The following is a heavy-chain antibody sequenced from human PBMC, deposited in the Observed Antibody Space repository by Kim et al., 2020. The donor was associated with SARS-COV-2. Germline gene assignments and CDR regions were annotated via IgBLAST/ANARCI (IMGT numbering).Heavy chain of an antibody. Sequence: SETLSLTCTVSGGSISSSSYYWGWIRQPPGKGLEWIGSIYYSGSTYYNPSLKSRVTISVDTSKNQFSLKLSSVTAADTAVYYCARLMTRQGVAHPWGQGTLVTVSS. J-gene: IGHJ5*02. V-gene: IGHV4-39*01. CDR2: IYYSGST. CDR3: ARLMTRQGVAHP. CDR1: GGSISSSSYY. D-gene: IGHD4-17*01.